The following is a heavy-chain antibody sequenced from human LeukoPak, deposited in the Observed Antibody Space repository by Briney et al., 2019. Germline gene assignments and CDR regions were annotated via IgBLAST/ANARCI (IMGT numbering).Heavy chain of an antibody. CDR1: GGSISSGGYY. CDR3: ARVPTPPRYCSSTSCYDRDNWFDP. D-gene: IGHD2-2*01. CDR2: IYYSGST. Sequence: SQTLSLTCTVSGGSISSGGYYWSWIRQHPGKGLEWIGYIYYSGSTYYNPSLKSRVTISVDTSKNQLSLKLSSVTAADTAVYYCARVPTPPRYCSSTSCYDRDNWFDPWGQGTLVTVSS. V-gene: IGHV4-31*03. J-gene: IGHJ5*02.